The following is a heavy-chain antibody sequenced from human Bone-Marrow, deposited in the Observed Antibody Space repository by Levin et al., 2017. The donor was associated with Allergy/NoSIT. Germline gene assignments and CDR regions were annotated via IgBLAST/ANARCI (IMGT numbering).Heavy chain of an antibody. V-gene: IGHV3-33*01. CDR1: GFTFSSYG. CDR3: AREGGSLRRGDGLDV. J-gene: IGHJ6*02. D-gene: IGHD3-10*01. CDR2: MWHDGNDK. Sequence: GGSLRLSCATSGFTFSSYGIHWVRQAPGKGLQWVATMWHDGNDKYYEDSVKGRFTISSDSSKSTLHLLMNNLRVEDTAMYFCAREGGSLRRGDGLDVWGQGTAVTVSS.